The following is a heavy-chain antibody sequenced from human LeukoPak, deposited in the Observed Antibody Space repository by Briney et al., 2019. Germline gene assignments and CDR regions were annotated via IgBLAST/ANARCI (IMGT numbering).Heavy chain of an antibody. Sequence: ASVKVSCKASGYTFTSYYMHWVRQDPGQGLEWMGIINPSGGSTSYAQKFQGRVTMTRDTSTSTVYMELSSLRSEDTAVYYCARDGHSSSWYEAKNILDYWGQGTLVTVSS. CDR3: ARDGHSSSWYEAKNILDY. V-gene: IGHV1-46*01. CDR2: INPSGGST. CDR1: GYTFTSYY. J-gene: IGHJ4*02. D-gene: IGHD6-13*01.